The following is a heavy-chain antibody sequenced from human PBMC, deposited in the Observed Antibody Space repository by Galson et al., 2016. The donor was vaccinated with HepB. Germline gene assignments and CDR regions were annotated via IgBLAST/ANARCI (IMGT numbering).Heavy chain of an antibody. CDR3: AGGIHS. CDR2: TYHGGST. J-gene: IGHJ4*02. D-gene: IGHD3-3*02. V-gene: IGHV4-4*02. CDR1: GGSISGANW. Sequence: ETLSLTCAVSGGSISGANWWSWVRQPPGKGLEWLGDTYHGGSTNYNPSLKSRVTISIDESKNQFSLEVTPVTAADTAVYYCAGGIHSWGQGILVTVSS.